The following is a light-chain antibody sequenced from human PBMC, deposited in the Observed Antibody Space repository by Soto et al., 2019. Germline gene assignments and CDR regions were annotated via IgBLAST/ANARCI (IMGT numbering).Light chain of an antibody. CDR2: TTS. CDR1: QAVNRW. CDR3: LQANNFPLT. V-gene: IGKV1D-12*01. J-gene: IGKJ4*01. Sequence: IQMTQSPSSVSASVGDRVTITCRAGQAVNRWLAWYQQKPGKAPKLLIYTTSRLQNGVPSRFSGSGSGTYFTLTITSLQPEDFATYYCLQANNFPLTFGGGTKVDI.